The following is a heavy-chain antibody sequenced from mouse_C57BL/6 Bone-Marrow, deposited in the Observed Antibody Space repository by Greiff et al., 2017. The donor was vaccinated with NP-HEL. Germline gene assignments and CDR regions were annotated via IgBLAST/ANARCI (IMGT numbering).Heavy chain of an antibody. J-gene: IGHJ4*01. CDR3: TTYYYYGSSYRAMDY. CDR2: IRLKSDNYAT. V-gene: IGHV6-3*01. D-gene: IGHD1-1*01. CDR1: GFTFSNYW. Sequence: DVMLVESGGGLVQPGGSMKLSCVASGFTFSNYWMNWVRQSPEKGLEWVAQIRLKSDNYATHYAESVKGRFTISRDDSKSSVYLQMNNLRAEDTGIYYCTTYYYYGSSYRAMDYWGQGTSVTVSS.